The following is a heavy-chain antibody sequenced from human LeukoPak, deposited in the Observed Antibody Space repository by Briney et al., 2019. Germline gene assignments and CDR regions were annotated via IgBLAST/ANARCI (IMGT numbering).Heavy chain of an antibody. Sequence: GESLQISCKGSGYSFTSYWIGWVRQMPGKGLEWMGIIYPVDADTRYSPSFQGQVTISADKSISTAYLQWSSLKASDTAMYYCARRTLTYERVYFDYWGQGTLVTVSS. CDR3: ARRTLTYERVYFDY. J-gene: IGHJ4*02. V-gene: IGHV5-51*01. CDR1: GYSFTSYW. D-gene: IGHD3-3*01. CDR2: IYPVDADT.